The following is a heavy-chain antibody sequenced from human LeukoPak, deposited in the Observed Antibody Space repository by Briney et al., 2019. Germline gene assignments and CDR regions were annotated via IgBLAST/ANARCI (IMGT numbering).Heavy chain of an antibody. J-gene: IGHJ4*02. CDR2: IYYTGST. D-gene: IGHD4-17*01. CDR3: ARTNYGADFDY. Sequence: PSETLSLTCAVSGASISGSGYYLGWIRQPPGKGLEWIGNIYYTGSTYYNASLQSRVTISIDMSKNQFSLKLSSVTAADTAVYYCARTNYGADFDYWGQGTLVSVSS. V-gene: IGHV4-39*01. CDR1: GASISGSGYY.